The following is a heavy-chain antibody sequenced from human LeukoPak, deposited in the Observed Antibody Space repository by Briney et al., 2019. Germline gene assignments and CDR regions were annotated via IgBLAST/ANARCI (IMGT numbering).Heavy chain of an antibody. CDR3: ARLRYVGSGYPFDY. D-gene: IGHD3-22*01. J-gene: IGHJ4*02. CDR1: GYTFTDYY. Sequence: ASVKVSCKASGYTFTDYYMHWVRQAPGQGLEWMGWINPSSGGTNYAQSFQGRVTMARETSITTAFMELSRLISDDTAVYYCARLRYVGSGYPFDYWGQGTLVTVSS. V-gene: IGHV1-2*02. CDR2: INPSSGGT.